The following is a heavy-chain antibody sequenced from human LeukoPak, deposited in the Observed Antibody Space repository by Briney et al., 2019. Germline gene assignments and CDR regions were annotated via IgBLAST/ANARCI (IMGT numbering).Heavy chain of an antibody. CDR1: GSTFSSYA. CDR2: ISGSGGST. D-gene: IGHD6-19*01. J-gene: IGHJ4*02. V-gene: IGHV3-23*01. Sequence: PGGSLRLSCAASGSTFSSYAMSWVRQAPGKGLEWVSAISGSGGSTYYADSVKGRFTISRDNSKNTLYLQMNSLRAEDTAVYYCAKVFSAYSSGWYEYYDYWGQGTLVTVSS. CDR3: AKVFSAYSSGWYEYYDY.